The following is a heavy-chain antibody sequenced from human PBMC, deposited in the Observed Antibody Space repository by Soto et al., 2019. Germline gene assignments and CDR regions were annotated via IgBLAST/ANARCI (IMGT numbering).Heavy chain of an antibody. V-gene: IGHV4-4*07. CDR1: GGSISSYY. Sequence: SETLSLTCTVSGGSISSYYWSWIRQPAGKGLEWIGRIYTSGSTNYNPSLKSRVTMSVDTSKNQFSLKLSSVTAADTAVYYCASSKAAAGLFDYWGQGTLVTVSS. J-gene: IGHJ4*02. CDR2: IYTSGST. D-gene: IGHD6-13*01. CDR3: ASSKAAAGLFDY.